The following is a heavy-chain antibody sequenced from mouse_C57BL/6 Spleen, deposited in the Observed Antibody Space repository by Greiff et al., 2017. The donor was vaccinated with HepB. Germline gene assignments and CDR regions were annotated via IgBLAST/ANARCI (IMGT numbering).Heavy chain of an antibody. CDR2: ISYDGSN. Sequence: EVKLEESGPGLVKPSQSLSLTCSVTGYSITSGYYWNWLRQFPGNKLEWMGYISYDGSNNYNPSLKNRISITRDTSKNQFFLKLNSVTTEDTATYYCAKYYYGSIYAMDHWGQGTSVTVSS. J-gene: IGHJ4*01. CDR3: AKYYYGSIYAMDH. V-gene: IGHV3-6*01. D-gene: IGHD1-1*01. CDR1: GYSITSGYY.